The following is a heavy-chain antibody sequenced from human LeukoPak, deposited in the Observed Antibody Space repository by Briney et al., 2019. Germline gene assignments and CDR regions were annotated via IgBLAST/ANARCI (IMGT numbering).Heavy chain of an antibody. V-gene: IGHV4-39*07. CDR1: GGSISSSSYY. CDR3: ARGSLPLPYYYDSSGYYYAERIERVCFDY. J-gene: IGHJ4*02. D-gene: IGHD3-22*01. CDR2: IYYSGST. Sequence: SETLSLTCTVSGGSISSSSYYWGWIRQPPGKGLEWIGSIYYSGSTYYNPSLKSRVTISVDTSKNQFSLKLSSVTAADTAVYYCARGSLPLPYYYDSSGYYYAERIERVCFDYWGQGTLVTVSS.